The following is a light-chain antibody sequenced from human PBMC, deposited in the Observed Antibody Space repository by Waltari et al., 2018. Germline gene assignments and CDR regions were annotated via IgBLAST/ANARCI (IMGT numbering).Light chain of an antibody. CDR3: QHYVRLPVT. Sequence: EIVLTQSPGALSLSPGEKATLSRRASQSVSRALAGYQQKPGQAPRLLIDAASSRATGIADRVSGSGSGTDFSLTISRLEPEDFAVYYCQHYVRLPVTFGQGTKVEIK. CDR1: QSVSRA. V-gene: IGKV3-20*01. J-gene: IGKJ1*01. CDR2: AAS.